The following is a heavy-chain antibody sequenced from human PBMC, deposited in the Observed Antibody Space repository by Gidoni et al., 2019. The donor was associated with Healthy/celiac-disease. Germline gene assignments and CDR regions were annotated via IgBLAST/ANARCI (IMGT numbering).Heavy chain of an antibody. CDR2: IYYSGST. Sequence: QLQLQESGPGLVKPSQTLSLTCTVSGGSISSGDYYWSWIRQPPGKGLEWIGYIYYSGSTYYNPSLKSRVTISVDTSKNQFSLKLSSVTAADTAVYYCARDLGSPYRGEYYFDYWGQGTLVTVSS. CDR3: ARDLGSPYRGEYYFDY. CDR1: GGSISSGDYY. J-gene: IGHJ4*02. V-gene: IGHV4-30-4*01. D-gene: IGHD2-15*01.